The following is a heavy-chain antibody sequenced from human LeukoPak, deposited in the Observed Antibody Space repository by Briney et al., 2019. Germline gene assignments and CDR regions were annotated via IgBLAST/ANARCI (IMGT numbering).Heavy chain of an antibody. J-gene: IGHJ4*02. CDR2: FHISGTT. Sequence: PSETLSLTCTVSGGSISSGDYCWSWIRQPAGKGLEWIGRFHISGTTNYNPSLKSRVTISVDASKNQFSLKLTSVTAADTAVYYCARRTYSSDWVLENWGQGTLVTVSS. D-gene: IGHD6-19*01. CDR1: GGSISSGDYC. V-gene: IGHV4-61*02. CDR3: ARRTYSSDWVLEN.